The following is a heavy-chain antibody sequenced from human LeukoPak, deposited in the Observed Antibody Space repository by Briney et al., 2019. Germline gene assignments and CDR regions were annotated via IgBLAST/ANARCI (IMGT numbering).Heavy chain of an antibody. CDR2: INHSGST. Sequence: PSETLSLTCDVYGGSFSGYYWSWIRQPPGKGLEWIGEINHSGSTNYNPSLKSRVTISVDTSKNQFSLKLSSVTAADTAVYYCARIGKDRGQGFRSTSRRGYYYGMDVWGQGTTVTVSS. CDR3: ARIGKDRGQGFRSTSRRGYYYGMDV. V-gene: IGHV4-34*01. D-gene: IGHD2-2*01. J-gene: IGHJ6*02. CDR1: GGSFSGYY.